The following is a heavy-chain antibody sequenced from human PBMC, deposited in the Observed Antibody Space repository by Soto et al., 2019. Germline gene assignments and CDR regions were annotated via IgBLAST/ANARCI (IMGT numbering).Heavy chain of an antibody. CDR3: ARERLHLVVMNTIPEYYYYGLDV. J-gene: IGHJ6*02. Sequence: TLSLTCTVSGGSINSGEYYGSWIRQPPGKGLEWIGCMYSSGSTYYNPSLESRVTISIDTSKNHFSLKLNSVTAADTAVYYCARERLHLVVMNTIPEYYYYGLDVWGQGTTVTVSS. D-gene: IGHD2-21*01. CDR1: GGSINSGEYY. CDR2: MYSSGST. V-gene: IGHV4-30-4*01.